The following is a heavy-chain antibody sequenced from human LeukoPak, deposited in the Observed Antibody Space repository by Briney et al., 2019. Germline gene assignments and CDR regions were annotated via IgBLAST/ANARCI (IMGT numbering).Heavy chain of an antibody. CDR3: ARRSSGGGLFDY. CDR1: GGSISSSSYY. Sequence: SETLSLTCTVSGGSISSSSYYWGWIRQPPGKGLEWIGSIFYSGNTYYNASLKSRVTISVDTSKNHFSLKLGSVTSADTAVYYCARRSSGGGLFDYWGQGTLVTVSS. CDR2: IFYSGNT. D-gene: IGHD3-22*01. J-gene: IGHJ4*02. V-gene: IGHV4-39*02.